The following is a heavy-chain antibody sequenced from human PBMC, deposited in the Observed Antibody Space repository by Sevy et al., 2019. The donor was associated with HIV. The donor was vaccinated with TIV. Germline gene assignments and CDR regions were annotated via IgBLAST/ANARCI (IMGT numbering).Heavy chain of an antibody. CDR1: GGSISGHY. Sequence: SETLSLTCSVSGGSISGHYWSWIRQPPGKGLEWIGSVSYSGITNYNPSLKSRVTISVDTSKNQFSLNLISVTAADTAAYFCARVTRPDYGDYTAFHIWGQGTMVTVSS. CDR2: VSYSGIT. V-gene: IGHV4-59*11. J-gene: IGHJ3*02. D-gene: IGHD4-17*01. CDR3: ARVTRPDYGDYTAFHI.